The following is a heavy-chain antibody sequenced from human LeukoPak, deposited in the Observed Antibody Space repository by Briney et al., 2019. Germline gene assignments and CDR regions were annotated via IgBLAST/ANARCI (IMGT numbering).Heavy chain of an antibody. V-gene: IGHV3-23*01. CDR3: AKQLGYCSDGSCYFPY. D-gene: IGHD2-15*01. CDR2: ISNNGGYT. Sequence: GGSLGLSGAASGLTFSSSAMSWVRQAPGKGLEWASAISNNGGYTYYADSVQGRFTISRDNSKSTLCLQMNSLRAEDTAVYYCAKQLGYCSDGSCYFPYWGQGTLVTVSS. J-gene: IGHJ4*02. CDR1: GLTFSSSA.